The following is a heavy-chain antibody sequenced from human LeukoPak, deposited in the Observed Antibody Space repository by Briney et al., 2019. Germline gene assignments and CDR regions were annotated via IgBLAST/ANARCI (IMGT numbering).Heavy chain of an antibody. CDR2: IYYSGST. Sequence: SETLSLTCTVSGASISSSSYYWGWIRQPPGKGLEWIGSIYYSGSTYYNPSLKNRVTISVDTSRNQFSLKLSSVTAADTAVYYCARDVSGGSWDFDYWGQGTLVTVSS. CDR1: GASISSSSYY. J-gene: IGHJ4*02. V-gene: IGHV4-39*07. D-gene: IGHD2-15*01. CDR3: ARDVSGGSWDFDY.